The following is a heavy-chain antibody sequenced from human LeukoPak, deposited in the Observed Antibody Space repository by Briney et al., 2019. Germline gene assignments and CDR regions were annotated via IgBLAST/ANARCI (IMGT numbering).Heavy chain of an antibody. CDR1: GYTFTTYG. CDR2: ISAYNGNT. J-gene: IGHJ5*02. V-gene: IGHV1-18*01. Sequence: GASVKVSCKTSGYTFTTYGISWVRQAPGQGLEWMGWISAYNGNTNYAQKLQGRVTMTTDTSTSTAYMELRSLRSDDTAVYYCAREFWSLRFLRGWFDPWGQGTLVTVSS. CDR3: AREFWSLRFLRGWFDP. D-gene: IGHD3-3*01.